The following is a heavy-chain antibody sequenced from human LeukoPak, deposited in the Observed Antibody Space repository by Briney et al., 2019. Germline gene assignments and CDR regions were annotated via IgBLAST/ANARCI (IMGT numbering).Heavy chain of an antibody. J-gene: IGHJ6*03. Sequence: TSETLSLTCAVYGGSFSGYYWSWIRQPPGKGLEWIGEINHSGSTNYNPSLKSRVTISVDTSKNQFSLKLSSVTAADTAVYYCARGGAATRIYYYYYMDVWGKGTTVTVSS. V-gene: IGHV4-34*01. CDR3: ARGGAATRIYYYYYMDV. D-gene: IGHD2-15*01. CDR2: INHSGST. CDR1: GGSFSGYY.